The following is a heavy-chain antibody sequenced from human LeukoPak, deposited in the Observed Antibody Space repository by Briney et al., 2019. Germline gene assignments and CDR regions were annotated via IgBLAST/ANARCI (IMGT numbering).Heavy chain of an antibody. CDR1: GFTFSSYA. V-gene: IGHV3-30-3*01. CDR3: ARRHMTTVTTYYYYYGMDV. CDR2: ISYDGSNK. Sequence: PGRSLRLSCAASGFTFSSYAMHCVRQAPGKGLEWVAVISYDGSNKYYADSVKGRFTISRDNSKNTLYLQMNSLGAEDTAVYYCARRHMTTVTTYYYYYGMDVWGQGTTVTVSS. D-gene: IGHD4-17*01. J-gene: IGHJ6*02.